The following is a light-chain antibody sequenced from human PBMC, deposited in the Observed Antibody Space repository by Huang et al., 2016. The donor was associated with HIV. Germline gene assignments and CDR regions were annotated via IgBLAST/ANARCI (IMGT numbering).Light chain of an antibody. V-gene: IGKV1-33*01. CDR3: QQYDNLYT. CDR2: DAS. CDR1: QDISNY. J-gene: IGKJ2*01. Sequence: DIQMTQSPPSLSASVGDRVTITCQASQDISNYLNWYQQKPGKAPKLLIYDASNLETGVPSRFSRSGSGTDFTFTISSLQPEDITTYYCQQYDNLYTFGQGTKLEIK.